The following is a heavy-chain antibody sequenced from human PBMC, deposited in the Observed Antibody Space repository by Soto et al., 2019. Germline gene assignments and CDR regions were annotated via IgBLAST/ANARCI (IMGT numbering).Heavy chain of an antibody. D-gene: IGHD6-13*01. V-gene: IGHV3-30-3*01. CDR3: ARVSSSGWYVYDAFDI. J-gene: IGHJ3*02. CDR2: ISYDGSNK. CDR1: GFTFSSYA. Sequence: QVQLVESGGGVVQPGRSLRLSCAASGFTFSSYAMHWVRQAPGKGLEWVAVISYDGSNKYYADSVKGRFTISRDNSKNTLHLQMNSVRAEDTAVYYCARVSSSGWYVYDAFDIWGQGTMVTVSS.